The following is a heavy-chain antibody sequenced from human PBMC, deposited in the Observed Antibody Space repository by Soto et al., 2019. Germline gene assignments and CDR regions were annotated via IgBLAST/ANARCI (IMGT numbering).Heavy chain of an antibody. D-gene: IGHD1-7*01. V-gene: IGHV4-39*01. CDR1: GGSISSSSYY. J-gene: IGHJ5*02. Sequence: ETLSLTCTVSGGSISSSSYYWGWIRQPPGKGLEWIGSIYYSGSTYYNPSLKSRVTISVDTSKNQFSLKLSSVTAADTAVYYCARHSLELLAYNWFDPWGQGTLVTVSS. CDR3: ARHSLELLAYNWFDP. CDR2: IYYSGST.